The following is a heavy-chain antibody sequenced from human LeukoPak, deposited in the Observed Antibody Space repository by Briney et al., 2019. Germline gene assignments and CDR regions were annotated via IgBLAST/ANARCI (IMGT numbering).Heavy chain of an antibody. J-gene: IGHJ4*02. CDR2: ISGSGGST. CDR1: GFTFSSYA. Sequence: GGSLRLSCAASGFTFSSYAMSWVRQAPGKGLEWVSAISGSGGSTYYADSVKGRFTISRDNSKNTLYLQMNSLRAEDTAVYYCAKDLTYDSSGYYTHFDYWGQGTLVTVSS. CDR3: AKDLTYDSSGYYTHFDY. V-gene: IGHV3-23*01. D-gene: IGHD3-22*01.